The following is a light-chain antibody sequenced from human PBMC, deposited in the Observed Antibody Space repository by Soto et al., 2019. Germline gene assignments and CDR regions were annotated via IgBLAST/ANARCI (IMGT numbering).Light chain of an antibody. J-gene: IGKJ2*03. CDR3: QQYGGSPMYS. Sequence: EIMLTQSPGTLSLSPGERATLSCKTRQAISSRDLAWYQQKFGQAPRLLIYGASTRAAGIPDRFIGSGSGKDFILTISRLEPEDVAVYYCQQYGGSPMYSFGQGTKLEIK. V-gene: IGKV3-20*01. CDR2: GAS. CDR1: QAISSRD.